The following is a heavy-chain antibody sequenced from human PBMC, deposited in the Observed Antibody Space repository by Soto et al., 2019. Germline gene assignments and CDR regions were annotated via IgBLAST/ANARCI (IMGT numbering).Heavy chain of an antibody. CDR2: ISGSSSNM. V-gene: IGHV3-21*01. Sequence: LRLSCAASGFTFSSYSMNWVRQTPGKGLEWVSSISGSSSNMYYADSVKGRFTISRDNAKNSLYLQMNSLRAEDTAVYYCAKDPNYDFWSVYSGSGSFDPSGQGLLVTVS. CDR1: GFTFSSYS. CDR3: AKDPNYDFWSVYSGSGSFDP. D-gene: IGHD3-3*01. J-gene: IGHJ5*02.